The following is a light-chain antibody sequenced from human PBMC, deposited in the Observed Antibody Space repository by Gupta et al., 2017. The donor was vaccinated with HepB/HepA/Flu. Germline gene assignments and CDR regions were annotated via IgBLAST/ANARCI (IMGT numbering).Light chain of an antibody. J-gene: IGKJ3*01. CDR3: QQSYSTPRT. V-gene: IGKV1-39*01. CDR1: QSISSY. CDR2: AAS. Sequence: DIQMSQSPSSLPASVGDRVTITCRASQSISSYLNWYQQKPGKPPKLLINAASSLQSRGPSRFSGSGSGTDVTLTIISLQPEDFATYYCQQSYSTPRTFGPGTKVDIK.